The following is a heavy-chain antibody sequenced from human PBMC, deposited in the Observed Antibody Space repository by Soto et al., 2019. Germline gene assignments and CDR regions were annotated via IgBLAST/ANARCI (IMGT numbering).Heavy chain of an antibody. CDR3: AAVDYDFWSGYYIGPVGDAFDI. V-gene: IGHV1-46*01. D-gene: IGHD3-3*01. CDR2: INPSGGST. CDR1: GYTFTSYY. J-gene: IGHJ3*02. Sequence: ASVKVSCKASGYTFTSYYMHWVRQAPGQGLEWMGIINPSGGSTSYAQKFQGRVTMTRDMSTSTAYMELSSLRSEDTAVYYCAAVDYDFWSGYYIGPVGDAFDIWGQGTMVTVSS.